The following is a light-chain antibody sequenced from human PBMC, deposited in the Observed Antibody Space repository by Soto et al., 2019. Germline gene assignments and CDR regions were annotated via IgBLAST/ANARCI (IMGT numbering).Light chain of an antibody. Sequence: EIVLTQSPVTLSLSPGERATLSCRASQSVSSSLAWYQQKPGQAPRLLIYDASNTATGIPARFSGSGSGTYFTLTISSLEPEDFAIYYCQQRSSSITFGQGTRLETK. V-gene: IGKV3-11*01. CDR1: QSVSSS. CDR3: QQRSSSIT. CDR2: DAS. J-gene: IGKJ5*01.